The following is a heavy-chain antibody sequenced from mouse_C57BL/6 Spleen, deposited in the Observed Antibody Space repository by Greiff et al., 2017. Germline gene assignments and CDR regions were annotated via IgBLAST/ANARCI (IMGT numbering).Heavy chain of an antibody. CDR2: IDPEDGET. V-gene: IGHV14-2*01. Sequence: EVQLQESGAELVKPGASVKLSCTASGFNIKDYYMHWVKQRTEQGLEWIGRIDPEDGETKYARKFQGKATITADKSSNTAYLQLSSLTSEDTAVYYCARAYYGSSYDAMDYWGQGTSVTVSS. J-gene: IGHJ4*01. CDR1: GFNIKDYY. D-gene: IGHD1-1*01. CDR3: ARAYYGSSYDAMDY.